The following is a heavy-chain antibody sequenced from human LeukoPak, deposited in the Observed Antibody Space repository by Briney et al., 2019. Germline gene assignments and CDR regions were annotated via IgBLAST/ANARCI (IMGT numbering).Heavy chain of an antibody. Sequence: PGESLRLSCAASGFTFSSYAMSWVRQAPGKGLEWVANIKQDGSDKYYVDSVKGRFTISRDNAKNSLYLQMNSLRAEDTAVYYCARKTVVGSYFDYWGQGTPVTVSS. CDR3: ARKTVVGSYFDY. CDR2: IKQDGSDK. J-gene: IGHJ4*02. V-gene: IGHV3-7*03. CDR1: GFTFSSYA. D-gene: IGHD4-23*01.